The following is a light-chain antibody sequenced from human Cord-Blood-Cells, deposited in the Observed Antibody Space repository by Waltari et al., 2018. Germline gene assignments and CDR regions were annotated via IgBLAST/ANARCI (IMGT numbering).Light chain of an antibody. J-gene: IGLJ2*01. Sequence: QSALTQPASVSGSSGQSITTSCTGTSSDDASYTLVPWYQQHPGKAPNSRIYEGMKRPSGVSNRFSGAKYGNTASLTIPGLQAEDEADYYCCSYAGSSTVVFGGGTKLTVL. CDR3: CSYAGSSTVV. CDR2: EGM. V-gene: IGLV2-23*01. CDR1: SSDDASYTL.